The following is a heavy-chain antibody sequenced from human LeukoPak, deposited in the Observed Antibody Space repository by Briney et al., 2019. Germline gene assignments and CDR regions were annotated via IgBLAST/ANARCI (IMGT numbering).Heavy chain of an antibody. CDR2: ISSSSSYI. CDR3: ARELVEDGMDV. Sequence: PGGSLRLSCAASGFTFSSYSMNWVRQAPGKGLEWVSSISSSSSYIYYADSVKGRFTISRDNAKDSLYLQMNSLRAEDTAVYYCARELVEDGMDVWGQGTTVTVSS. D-gene: IGHD2-15*01. CDR1: GFTFSSYS. J-gene: IGHJ6*02. V-gene: IGHV3-21*01.